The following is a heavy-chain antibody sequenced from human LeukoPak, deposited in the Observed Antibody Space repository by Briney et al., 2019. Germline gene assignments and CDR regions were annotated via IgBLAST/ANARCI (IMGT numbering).Heavy chain of an antibody. CDR3: ARYSNSRYHFDY. Sequence: SETLSLTCAVDGGSFSGYYWSWIRQPPGKGLEWIGEINHSGSTNYNPSLESRVTISEDTSKNQFSLKVRSVTAADTAVYYCARYSNSRYHFDYWGQGTLVTVSS. D-gene: IGHD6-13*01. CDR2: INHSGST. V-gene: IGHV4-34*01. J-gene: IGHJ4*02. CDR1: GGSFSGYY.